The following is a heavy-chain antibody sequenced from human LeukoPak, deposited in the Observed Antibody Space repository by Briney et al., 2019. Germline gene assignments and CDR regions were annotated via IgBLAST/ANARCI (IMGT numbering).Heavy chain of an antibody. Sequence: TGGSLRLSCAASGFTFSSYAMSWVRQAPGKGLEWVSAISGSGGSTYYADSVKGRFTISRDNSKYTLYLQMNSLRAEDTAVYYCAKSIRFLEWSYYMDVWGKGTTVTVSS. CDR3: AKSIRFLEWSYYMDV. CDR1: GFTFSSYA. D-gene: IGHD3-3*01. J-gene: IGHJ6*03. V-gene: IGHV3-23*01. CDR2: ISGSGGST.